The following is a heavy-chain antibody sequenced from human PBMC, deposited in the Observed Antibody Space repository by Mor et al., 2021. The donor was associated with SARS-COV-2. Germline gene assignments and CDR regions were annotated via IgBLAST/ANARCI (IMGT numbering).Heavy chain of an antibody. V-gene: IGHV3-11*06. Sequence: TISRDNAKNTLYQQMNSLRAEDTAVYYCARVHYDFWSGYFDFWGQGTLVTVSP. D-gene: IGHD3-3*01. J-gene: IGHJ4*02. CDR3: ARVHYDFWSGYFDF.